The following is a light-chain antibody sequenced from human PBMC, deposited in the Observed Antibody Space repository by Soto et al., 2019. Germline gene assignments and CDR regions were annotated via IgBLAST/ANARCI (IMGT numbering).Light chain of an antibody. V-gene: IGKV3-20*01. J-gene: IGKJ1*01. CDR1: QSVRNHF. Sequence: EIVLTLSPAILSLSPGERATLSCRASQSVRNHFLAGYQQKPGQAPRLLIHGASTRVTDVPDRFSGSGSGEDFTLSICRLEPEDFAVYYGHQYGSSPPRTCGQGTK. CDR3: HQYGSSPPRT. CDR2: GAS.